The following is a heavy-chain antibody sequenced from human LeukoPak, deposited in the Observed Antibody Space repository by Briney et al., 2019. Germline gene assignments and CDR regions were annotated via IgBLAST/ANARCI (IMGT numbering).Heavy chain of an antibody. CDR2: ISGSGGST. CDR1: GFTFSSYA. J-gene: IGHJ4*02. V-gene: IGHV3-23*01. Sequence: GGSLRLSCAASGFTFSSYAMSWVRQAPGKGLEWVSAISGSGGSTYYADSVKGRFTISRDNSKNTLYLQMNSLRAEDTAVYYCASSITIFGVVIPYSFDYWGQGTLVTVSS. D-gene: IGHD3-3*01. CDR3: ASSITIFGVVIPYSFDY.